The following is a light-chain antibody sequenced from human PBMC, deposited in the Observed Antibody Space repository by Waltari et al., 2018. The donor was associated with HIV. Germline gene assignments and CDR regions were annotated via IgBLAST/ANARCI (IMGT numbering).Light chain of an antibody. J-gene: IGLJ1*01. V-gene: IGLV2-8*01. CDR3: YSFAGRNTRGV. Sequence: QSALTPPPSASGSPGQSVTIPCPGTSCALGGYNSVSLYQQKAAKAPKLIIYQVPQRPSGAPNPFSGSNSGDTSAPIVSGRHPEDEADYYCYSFAGRNTRGVFGTGTKVTAL. CDR1: SCALGGYNS. CDR2: QVP.